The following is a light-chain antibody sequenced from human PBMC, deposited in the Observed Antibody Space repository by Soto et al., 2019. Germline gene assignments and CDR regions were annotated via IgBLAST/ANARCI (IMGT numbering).Light chain of an antibody. Sequence: QSVLTQPPSVSGAPGQRVTISCTGSSSNIGAGYDVHWYQQLPGTAPKLLIYGNSNRPSGVPDRFSGSKSGTSASLAIPGIQAEDEADYYCQSYDSSLSVYVIFGGGTKLTVL. J-gene: IGLJ2*01. CDR1: SSNIGAGYD. V-gene: IGLV1-40*01. CDR2: GNS. CDR3: QSYDSSLSVYVI.